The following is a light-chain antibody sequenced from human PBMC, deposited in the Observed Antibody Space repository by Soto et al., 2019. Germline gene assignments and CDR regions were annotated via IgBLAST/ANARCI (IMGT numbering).Light chain of an antibody. CDR1: QDISTF. J-gene: IGKJ3*01. Sequence: DIQMTQSPSSLSASVGTRVTITCQASQDISTFLNWYQQKPGKAPKLLLYDASNLETGVPSRFRGIGSGTDFTLIISSLQPEDIATYFCQQYDNLPLTFGPGTKVDIK. CDR2: DAS. CDR3: QQYDNLPLT. V-gene: IGKV1-33*01.